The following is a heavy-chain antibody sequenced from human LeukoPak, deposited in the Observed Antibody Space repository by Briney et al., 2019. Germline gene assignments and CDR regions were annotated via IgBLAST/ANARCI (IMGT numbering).Heavy chain of an antibody. J-gene: IGHJ4*02. CDR3: AKESCSSRCNFDY. Sequence: SETLSLTCTVSGGSISSSSYYWGWIRQPPGKGLEWIGTIYYSGSTYYNPSLKSRVTISVDTSKNQFSLKLSSVTAADTAVYYCAKESCSSRCNFDYWGQGTLVTVSS. D-gene: IGHD2-2*01. CDR2: IYYSGST. V-gene: IGHV4-39*07. CDR1: GGSISSSSYY.